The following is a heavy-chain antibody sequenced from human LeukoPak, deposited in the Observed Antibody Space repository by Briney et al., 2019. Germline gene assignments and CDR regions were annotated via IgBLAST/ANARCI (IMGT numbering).Heavy chain of an antibody. CDR3: ARDHYDSGSYCVDY. V-gene: IGHV6-1*01. Sequence: SQTLSLTCVISGDSVSSKSVAWNCMRQSPSRGLEWVGRTYYRSKWSTDYAVSLKSRITIYSDTSKNQFSLQLNSVTPEDTAVYYCARDHYDSGSYCVDYWGQGTLVTVSS. D-gene: IGHD3-10*01. J-gene: IGHJ4*02. CDR2: TYYRSKWST. CDR1: GDSVSSKSVA.